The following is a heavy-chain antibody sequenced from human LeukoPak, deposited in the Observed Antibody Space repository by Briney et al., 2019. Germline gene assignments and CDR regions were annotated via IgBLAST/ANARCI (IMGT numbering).Heavy chain of an antibody. Sequence: GGSLRLSCAASGFTFSSYWMIWVRQAPGKGLEWVANIKQDGSVKQYVDSVKGRFTISRDNAKNSLYLQMNSLRAEDTAVYYCARDYDFWSGYSLDYWGQGTLVTVSS. CDR2: IKQDGSVK. CDR1: GFTFSSYW. V-gene: IGHV3-7*01. CDR3: ARDYDFWSGYSLDY. J-gene: IGHJ4*02. D-gene: IGHD3-3*01.